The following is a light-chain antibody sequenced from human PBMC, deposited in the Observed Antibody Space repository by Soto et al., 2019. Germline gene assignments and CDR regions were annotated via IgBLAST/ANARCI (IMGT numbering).Light chain of an antibody. CDR1: SGHSNYA. CDR3: QTWGSGIVV. CDR2: LNSDGSH. V-gene: IGLV4-69*01. J-gene: IGLJ2*01. Sequence: QPVLTQSPSASASLGASVKLTCTLSSGHSNYAIAWHQQQSEKGPRYLMKLNSDGSHSKGDGIPDRFSGSSSGAESYLTISSLQSEDEADYYCQTWGSGIVVFGGGTQLTVL.